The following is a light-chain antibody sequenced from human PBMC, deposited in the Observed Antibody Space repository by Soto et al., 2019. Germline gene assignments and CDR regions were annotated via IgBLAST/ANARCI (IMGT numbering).Light chain of an antibody. V-gene: IGLV2-14*03. Sequence: QSVLTQPASLSGSPGQSITISCAGTTSDIGGYDYVAWYQQHPGRAPKLMIFDVNSRPSGVSNRFSGSKSGNTASLTISGLRAEDEADYYCSSFTSSFTHVFGTGTKLPVL. CDR3: SSFTSSFTHV. CDR1: TSDIGGYDY. CDR2: DVN. J-gene: IGLJ1*01.